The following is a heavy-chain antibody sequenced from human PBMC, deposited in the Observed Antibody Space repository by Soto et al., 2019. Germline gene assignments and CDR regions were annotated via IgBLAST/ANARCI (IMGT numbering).Heavy chain of an antibody. V-gene: IGHV2-5*02. CDR1: GFSLSSSAVGVG. CDR2: IYWDDYK. D-gene: IGHD3-9*01. J-gene: IGHJ4*02. Sequence: SGPTLVNPTQTLTLTCTFSGFSLSSSAVGVGVGWIRQPPGKALEWLALIYWDDYKRYSPXXKGMITITKDTSQNQVVLTMTKSDDVDTATYYGVHWSKGTYGTIFFDYCGLGTLVTVSS. CDR3: VHWSKGTYGTIFFDY.